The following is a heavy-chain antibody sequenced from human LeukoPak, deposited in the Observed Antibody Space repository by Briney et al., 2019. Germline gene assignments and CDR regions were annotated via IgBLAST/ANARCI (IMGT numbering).Heavy chain of an antibody. CDR3: ARLTKNDSGSFRFGKKKRGYIGV. CDR2: VNHSGST. V-gene: IGHV4-34*01. D-gene: IGHD3-10*01. CDR1: GGSFSGYY. J-gene: IGHJ6*04. Sequence: PSETLSLTCAVYGGSFSGYYWSWIRQPPGKGLEWIGEVNHSGSTNYNPSLKSRVTISVDTSKNQFSLKLSSVTAADTAVYYCARLTKNDSGSFRFGKKKRGYIGVWGKGTTVTISS.